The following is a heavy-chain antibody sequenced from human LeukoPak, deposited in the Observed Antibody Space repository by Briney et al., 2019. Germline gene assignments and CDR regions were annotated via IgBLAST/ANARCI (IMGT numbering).Heavy chain of an antibody. CDR3: ARHCGGDCYHSWFDP. Sequence: SETLSLTCTVSGGSISSSSYYWGWIRQPPGKGLEWIGSIYYSGGTYYNPSLKSRVTISVDTSKNQFSLKLSSVTAADTAVYYCARHCGGDCYHSWFDPWGQGTLVTVSS. CDR2: IYYSGGT. D-gene: IGHD2-21*02. V-gene: IGHV4-39*01. CDR1: GGSISSSSYY. J-gene: IGHJ5*02.